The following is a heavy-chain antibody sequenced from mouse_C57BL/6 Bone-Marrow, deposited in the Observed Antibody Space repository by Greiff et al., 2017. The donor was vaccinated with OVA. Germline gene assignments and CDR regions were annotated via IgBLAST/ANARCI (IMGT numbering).Heavy chain of an antibody. CDR1: GYTFTSYW. Sequence: VQLQQPGTELVKPGASVKLSCKASGYTFTSYWMHWVKQRPGQGLECIGNINPSNGGTNYNEKFKSQATLTVDQSSSTAYMQLSSVTSEDAAVDYCARGWLLSWFAYRGKGTLVTVSA. CDR3: ARGWLLSWFAY. V-gene: IGHV1-53*01. J-gene: IGHJ3*01. D-gene: IGHD2-3*01. CDR2: INPSNGGT.